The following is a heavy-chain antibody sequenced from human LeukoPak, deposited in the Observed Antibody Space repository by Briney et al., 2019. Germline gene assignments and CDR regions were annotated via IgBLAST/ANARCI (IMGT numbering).Heavy chain of an antibody. J-gene: IGHJ4*02. Sequence: GASVKVSCKASGYTFTHHGITWVRQAPGQGLEWMGWISGYNGDTHFAQNFRGRITMTTDTATSTAYMELRSLTSDDTAVYYRARDPTNTSGRYAHFDYWGQGTLVTVSS. D-gene: IGHD6-19*01. CDR1: GYTFTHHG. V-gene: IGHV1-18*01. CDR3: ARDPTNTSGRYAHFDY. CDR2: ISGYNGDT.